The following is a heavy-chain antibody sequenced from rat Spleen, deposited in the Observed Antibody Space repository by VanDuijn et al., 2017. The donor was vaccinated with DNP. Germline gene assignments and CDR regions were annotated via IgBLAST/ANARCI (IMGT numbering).Heavy chain of an antibody. J-gene: IGHJ2*01. CDR3: ASGPNGYNYFDY. V-gene: IGHV3-1*01. D-gene: IGHD1-2*01. CDR1: GYSITSNY. Sequence: EVQLQESGPGLVKPSQSLSLTCSVTGYSITSNYWGWIRKFPGNKMEWIGHIFYSGSTYYNPSLKRRISITRDTSKNQFFLQVNSVTTEDTATYYCASGPNGYNYFDYWGQGVMVTVSS. CDR2: IFYSGST.